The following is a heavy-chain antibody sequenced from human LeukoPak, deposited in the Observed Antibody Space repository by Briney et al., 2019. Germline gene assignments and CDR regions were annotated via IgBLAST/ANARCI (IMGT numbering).Heavy chain of an antibody. Sequence: SQTLSLTCTVSGGSIKSGGYFWTWIRQHPGVGLEWIAYIYYSGSAYYNPSLKSRVTISVDMSKNQLSLRLRSVTAADTAVYYCARGTESYSGYDRGNFDYWGEGSLVTVSS. J-gene: IGHJ4*02. CDR1: GGSIKSGGYF. V-gene: IGHV4-31*03. CDR3: ARGTESYSGYDRGNFDY. CDR2: IYYSGSA. D-gene: IGHD5-12*01.